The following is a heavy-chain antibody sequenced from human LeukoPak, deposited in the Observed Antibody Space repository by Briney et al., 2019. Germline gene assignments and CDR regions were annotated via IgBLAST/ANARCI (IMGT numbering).Heavy chain of an antibody. V-gene: IGHV1-18*01. J-gene: IGHJ5*02. Sequence: ASVKVSCKASGYTFTSYGISWVRQAPGQGLEWMGWISAYNDNTNYAQKLQGRVTMTTDTSTSTAYMELRSLRSDDTAVYYCARVITMVRGVIPGWFDPWGQGTLVTVSS. D-gene: IGHD3-10*01. CDR2: ISAYNDNT. CDR1: GYTFTSYG. CDR3: ARVITMVRGVIPGWFDP.